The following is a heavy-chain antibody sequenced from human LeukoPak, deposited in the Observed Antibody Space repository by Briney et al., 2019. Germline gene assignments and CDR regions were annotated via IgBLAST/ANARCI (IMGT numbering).Heavy chain of an antibody. CDR2: IYHTGIT. CDR3: AGGVGITTSH. V-gene: IGHV4-4*08. J-gene: IGHJ4*02. Sequence: PSETPSLTCTVSGGSISSYFWNWIRQAPGKGLEWIGYIYHTGITNYNPSLRSRVTMSLDKSKSQFSLNLASVTAADTAIYYCAGGVGITTSHWGQGALVTVSS. D-gene: IGHD3-22*01. CDR1: GGSISSYF.